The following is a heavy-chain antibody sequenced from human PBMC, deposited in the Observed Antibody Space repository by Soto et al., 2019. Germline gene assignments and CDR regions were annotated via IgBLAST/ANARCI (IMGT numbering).Heavy chain of an antibody. Sequence: SVKVSCKASGGTFSSYAISWVRQAPGQGLEWMGGIIPIFGTANYAQTFQGRVTITADESTSTAYMELSSLRSEDTAVYYCAGSPDMRYYFDYWGQGTLVTVSS. CDR1: GGTFSSYA. CDR3: AGSPDMRYYFDY. V-gene: IGHV1-69*13. CDR2: IIPIFGTA. J-gene: IGHJ4*02.